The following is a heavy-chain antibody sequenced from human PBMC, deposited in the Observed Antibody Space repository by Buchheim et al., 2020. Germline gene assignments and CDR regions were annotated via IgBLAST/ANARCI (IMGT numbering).Heavy chain of an antibody. D-gene: IGHD2-2*01. CDR2: ISWDGGST. V-gene: IGHV3-43*01. CDR3: AKDVYCSSTSCYYYGMDV. J-gene: IGHJ6*02. Sequence: EVQLVESGGVVVQPGGSLRLSCAASGFTFDDCTMHWVRQAPGKGLEWVSLISWDGGSTYYADSVKGRFTISRDNSKNSLYLQMNSLRTEDTALYYCAKDVYCSSTSCYYYGMDVWGQGTT. CDR1: GFTFDDCT.